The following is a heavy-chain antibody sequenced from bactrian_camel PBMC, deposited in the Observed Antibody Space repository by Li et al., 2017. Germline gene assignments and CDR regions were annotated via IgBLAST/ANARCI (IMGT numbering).Heavy chain of an antibody. J-gene: IGHJ6*01. CDR2: IATGSGNT. CDR3: AARGPYCYTKLSVRDFTY. CDR1: GDTTSGYC. D-gene: IGHD2*01. V-gene: IGHV3S28*01. Sequence: QLVESGGGSVQAGGSLRVSCALSGDTTSGYCMGWFRQAPGKEREGIASIATGSGNTYYADSVKGRFTISQDNAKNTVYLQMNSLKPEDTAMYYCAARGPYCYTKLSVRDFTYWGQGTQVTVS.